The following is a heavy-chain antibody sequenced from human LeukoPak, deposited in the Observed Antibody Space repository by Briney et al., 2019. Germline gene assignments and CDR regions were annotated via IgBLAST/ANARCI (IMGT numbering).Heavy chain of an antibody. CDR3: AREGGLYSSSWGYFDY. CDR2: VSYDGSNK. Sequence: GGSLRLSCAASGFTFSSYAMHWVRQAPGKGLEWVAVVSYDGSNKYYTDSVKGRFTISRDSSKNTLYLQMNSLRAEDTAVYYCAREGGLYSSSWGYFDYWGQGTLVTVSS. CDR1: GFTFSSYA. J-gene: IGHJ4*02. V-gene: IGHV3-30-3*01. D-gene: IGHD6-13*01.